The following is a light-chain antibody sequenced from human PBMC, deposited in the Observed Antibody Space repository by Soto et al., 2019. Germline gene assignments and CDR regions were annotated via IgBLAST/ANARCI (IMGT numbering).Light chain of an antibody. CDR1: SSDVGGYNY. Sequence: QSALTQPRSVSGSPGQSVAISCTGTSSDVGGYNYVSWYQQHPGKAPKLMIYDVSKRPSGVPDRFSGSKSGNTASLTISGLQAEDEADYYCCSDAGCPYVFGTGTKVTVL. J-gene: IGLJ1*01. V-gene: IGLV2-11*01. CDR3: CSDAGCPYV. CDR2: DVS.